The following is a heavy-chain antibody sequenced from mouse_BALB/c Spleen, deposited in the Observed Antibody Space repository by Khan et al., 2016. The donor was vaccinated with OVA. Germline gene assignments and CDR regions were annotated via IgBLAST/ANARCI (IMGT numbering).Heavy chain of an antibody. V-gene: IGHV1-4*01. CDR1: GYTFTSYT. D-gene: IGHD2-14*01. CDR3: VRDGAYYRNDGWFAY. Sequence: QVQLKQSGAELARPWASVKMSCKASGYTFTSYTIHWIKLRPGQGLEWIGYINPSNGYTNYNQKFKDKATLTADKSSTPAYMQLSSLTSDDSAVYNWVRDGAYYRNDGWFAYWGLGTLVTVSA. CDR2: INPSNGYT. J-gene: IGHJ3*01.